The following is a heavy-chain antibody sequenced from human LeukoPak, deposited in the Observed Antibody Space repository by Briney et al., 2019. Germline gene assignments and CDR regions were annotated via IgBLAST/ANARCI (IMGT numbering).Heavy chain of an antibody. CDR1: GYSFTNYW. V-gene: IGHV5-51*01. D-gene: IGHD1-26*01. CDR3: ARPSGSYYSAFDI. Sequence: KPGESLKISCKGSGYSFTNYWIGWVRQMPGKGLEWMGIIYPGDSDTRYSPSFQGQVTISADKSISTAYLQWSSLKASDTAMYYCARPSGSYYSAFDIWGQGTMVTVSS. CDR2: IYPGDSDT. J-gene: IGHJ3*02.